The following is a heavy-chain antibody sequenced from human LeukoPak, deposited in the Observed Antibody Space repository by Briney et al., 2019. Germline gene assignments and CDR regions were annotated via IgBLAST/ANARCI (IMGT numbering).Heavy chain of an antibody. CDR2: INPSGGST. J-gene: IGHJ4*02. D-gene: IGHD3-22*01. Sequence: GASVKVSCKASGYTFTSYYMHWVRQAPGRGLEWMGIINPSGGSTSCAQKFQGRVTMTRDTSTSTVYMWLSSLRSEDTAVYYCARGPRYYDSSGTGSYFDYWGQGTLVTVSS. CDR3: ARGPRYYDSSGTGSYFDY. CDR1: GYTFTSYY. V-gene: IGHV1-46*01.